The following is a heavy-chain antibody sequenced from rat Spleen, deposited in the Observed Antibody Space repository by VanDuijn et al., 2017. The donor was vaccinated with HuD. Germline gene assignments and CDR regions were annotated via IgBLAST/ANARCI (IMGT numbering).Heavy chain of an antibody. CDR2: ITTSGSRT. J-gene: IGHJ2*01. D-gene: IGHD1-2*01. Sequence: EVQLVESGGGLVQPGRSLKLSCPASGFTFSNYYMAWVRRAPKKGLEWVATITTSGSRTYYSDSVKGRFTMSRDNAKSSLYLQMNSLKSEDTATYYCARPDYSRFDYWGQGVMVTVSS. CDR3: ARPDYSRFDY. CDR1: GFTFSNYY. V-gene: IGHV5-25*01.